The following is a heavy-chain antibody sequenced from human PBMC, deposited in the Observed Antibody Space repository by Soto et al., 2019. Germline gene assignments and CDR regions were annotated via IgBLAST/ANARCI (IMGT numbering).Heavy chain of an antibody. CDR2: IYYSGST. CDR3: ARSRSSWSDYYFDY. V-gene: IGHV4-31*03. CDR1: GGSISSGGYY. Sequence: QVQLQESGPGLVKPSQTLSLTCTVSGGSISSGGYYWSWIRQHPGKGLEWIGYIYYSGSTYYNPSLKSRVTISVDTSKNQFSLKRSSVTAEDTAVYYCARSRSSWSDYYFDYWGQGTLVTVSS. J-gene: IGHJ4*02. D-gene: IGHD6-13*01.